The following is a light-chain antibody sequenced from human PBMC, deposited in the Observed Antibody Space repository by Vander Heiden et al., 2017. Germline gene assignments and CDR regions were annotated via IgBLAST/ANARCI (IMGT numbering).Light chain of an antibody. Sequence: DIVMTQPPESLAVSLGERATINCKSSQSVLSSSNNKNYLTWFQQKPGQPPKLLIYWASTRESGVPDRFSGSGSGTDFTLTISSLQAEDVAVYYCQQYYNIPRTFGQGTKVEIK. CDR3: QQYYNIPRT. J-gene: IGKJ1*01. V-gene: IGKV4-1*01. CDR2: WAS. CDR1: QSVLSSSNNKNY.